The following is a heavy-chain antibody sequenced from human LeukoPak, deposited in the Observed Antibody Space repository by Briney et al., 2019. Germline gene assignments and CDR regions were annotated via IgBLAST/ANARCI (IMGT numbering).Heavy chain of an antibody. CDR2: IYYSGST. D-gene: IGHD3-16*02. CDR1: GGSISSYY. J-gene: IGHJ4*02. CDR3: ARARYDYVWGSYRYTDVYYFDY. Sequence: SETLSLTCTVSGGSISSYYWSWIRQPPGKGLEWMGYIYYSGSTNYNPSLKSRVTISVDTSKNQFSLKLSSVTAADTAVYYCARARYDYVWGSYRYTDVYYFDYWGQGTLVTVSS. V-gene: IGHV4-59*01.